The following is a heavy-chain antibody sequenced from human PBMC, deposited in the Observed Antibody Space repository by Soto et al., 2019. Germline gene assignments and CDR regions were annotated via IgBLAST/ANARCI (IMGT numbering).Heavy chain of an antibody. CDR3: AKGLSRRAYGMDV. CDR1: GFTFSLYA. J-gene: IGHJ6*02. Sequence: EVQLLESGGGLVQPGGTLRLSCAASGFTFSLYAMSWVRQAPGKGLEWVSSISGSIDSTYYADSVKGRVTISRDNSKKMVYLQMNRLRAEDAAVYYCAKGLSRRAYGMDVWGQGITVTVPS. D-gene: IGHD3-22*01. CDR2: ISGSIDST. V-gene: IGHV3-23*01.